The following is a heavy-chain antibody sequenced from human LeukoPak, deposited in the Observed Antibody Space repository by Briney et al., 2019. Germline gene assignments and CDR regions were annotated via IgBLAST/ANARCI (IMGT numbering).Heavy chain of an antibody. CDR3: AREGLRGYCSSTSCSNFDY. V-gene: IGHV4-59*02. Sequence: SETLSLTCTISGGSVSDYYWSWIRQSPGKGLEWIGYIYYTGSTTYNPSLKSRVTISADTSKNQFSLKLSSVTAADTAVYYCAREGLRGYCSSTSCSNFDYWGQGTLVTVSS. D-gene: IGHD2-2*01. J-gene: IGHJ4*02. CDR1: GGSVSDYY. CDR2: IYYTGST.